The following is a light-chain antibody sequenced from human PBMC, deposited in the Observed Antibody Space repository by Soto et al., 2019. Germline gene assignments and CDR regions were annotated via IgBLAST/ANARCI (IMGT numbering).Light chain of an antibody. CDR2: GAS. V-gene: IGKV3D-15*01. CDR3: QQYNNWPLT. J-gene: IGKJ4*01. CDR1: QSVSNN. Sequence: EIVMTQSPATLSVSPGERATLSCRASQSVSNNLAWYKQKSGQAPRLLIYGASIRATGIPARFSGSGSGTDFTPTISSLQSEDFAVYYCQQYNNWPLTFGGGTKVDIK.